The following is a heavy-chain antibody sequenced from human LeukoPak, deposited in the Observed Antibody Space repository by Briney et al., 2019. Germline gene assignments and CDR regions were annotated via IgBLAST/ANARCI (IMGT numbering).Heavy chain of an antibody. Sequence: PGGSLRLSCAASGFTFSDYYMSWIRQAPGKGLEWVSYISSSSSYTNYADSVKGRFTISRDNAKNSLYLQMNSLRAEDTAVYYCARDWRIQLERPTVYYYGMDVWGQGTTVTVSS. D-gene: IGHD1-1*01. CDR2: ISSSSSYT. V-gene: IGHV3-11*05. J-gene: IGHJ6*02. CDR3: ARDWRIQLERPTVYYYGMDV. CDR1: GFTFSDYY.